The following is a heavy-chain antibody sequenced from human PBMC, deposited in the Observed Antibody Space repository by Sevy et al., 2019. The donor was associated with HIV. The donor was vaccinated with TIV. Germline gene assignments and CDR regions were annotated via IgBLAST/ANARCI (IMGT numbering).Heavy chain of an antibody. D-gene: IGHD5-12*01. J-gene: IGHJ4*02. Sequence: GGSVRLSCTASGFTFDDYAMSWFRQAPGKGLDWVAFITRNSYEAYGGTTEYAASVKGRFIISRDDSKSIAYLQMNSLKTEDTAVYYCSRGLATADTPEYYFDYWGQGSLVTVSS. CDR3: SRGLATADTPEYYFDY. V-gene: IGHV3-49*03. CDR1: GFTFDDYA. CDR2: ITRNSYEAYGGTT.